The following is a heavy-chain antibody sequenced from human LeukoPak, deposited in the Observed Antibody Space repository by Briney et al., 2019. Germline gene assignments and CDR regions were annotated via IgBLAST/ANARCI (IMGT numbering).Heavy chain of an antibody. CDR1: GFTFSMSW. CDR3: TTVTLRPVGL. J-gene: IGHJ4*02. D-gene: IGHD3-10*01. CDR2: IKSKTDGGTI. Sequence: GGSLRLSCAASGFTFSMSWMTWVRQAPGKGLEWVGRIKSKTDGGTIDYAAPVKGRFTISRDDSKNTLFLQVNSLKIEDTAVYYCTTVTLRPVGLWGQGTLVTVSS. V-gene: IGHV3-15*05.